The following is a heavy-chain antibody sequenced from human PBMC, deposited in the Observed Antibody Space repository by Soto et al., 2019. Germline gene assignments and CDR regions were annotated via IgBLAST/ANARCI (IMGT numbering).Heavy chain of an antibody. D-gene: IGHD5-18*01. CDR3: ARGNSYV. Sequence: PGGSLRLSCAASGFTFSIYAINWVRQAPGKGLEWVSNIRSSGDGAYYADSVEGRFTISRDNSKNTLYLQMNSLRAEDTAVYYCARGNSYVWGQGTQVTVSS. J-gene: IGHJ4*02. V-gene: IGHV3-23*01. CDR1: GFTFSIYA. CDR2: IRSSGDGA.